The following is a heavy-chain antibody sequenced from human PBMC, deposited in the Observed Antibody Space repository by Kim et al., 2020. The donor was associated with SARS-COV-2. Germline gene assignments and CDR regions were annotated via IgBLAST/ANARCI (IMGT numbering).Heavy chain of an antibody. Sequence: GGSLRLSCAASGFTFSSYAMSWVRQAPGKGLEWVSAISGSGGSTYYADSVKGRFTISRDNSKNTLYLQMNSLRAEDTAVYYCAKVNYGSGSAWYFDYWGQGTLVTVSS. V-gene: IGHV3-23*01. J-gene: IGHJ4*02. CDR3: AKVNYGSGSAWYFDY. CDR1: GFTFSSYA. D-gene: IGHD3-10*01. CDR2: ISGSGGST.